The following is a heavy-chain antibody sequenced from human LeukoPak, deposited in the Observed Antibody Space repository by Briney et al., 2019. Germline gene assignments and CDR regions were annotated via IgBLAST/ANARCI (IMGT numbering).Heavy chain of an antibody. CDR2: INAYNGNT. D-gene: IGHD6-13*01. V-gene: IGHV1-3*01. Sequence: ASVKVSCKASGYTFINFAINWGRQAPGQRPKWMGWINAYNGNTKYSQKFQDRVTITRDTSASTAYMELTNLTSEDTAVYYCARGPRAAADDYWGQGSLVTVSS. J-gene: IGHJ4*02. CDR3: ARGPRAAADDY. CDR1: GYTFINFA.